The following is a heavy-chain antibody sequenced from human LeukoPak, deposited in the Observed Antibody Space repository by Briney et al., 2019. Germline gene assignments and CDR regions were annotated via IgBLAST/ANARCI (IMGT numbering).Heavy chain of an antibody. V-gene: IGHV1-2*02. D-gene: IGHD2-2*01. J-gene: IGHJ5*02. Sequence: ASVKVSCKASGYTFTGYYVHWMRQAPGQGLEWVGWISPNSGGTKYAENFQGRVTMTRDTSISTAYMELSSLISDDTAVYYCARQGSGNSYYWFDPWGQGTLVTVSS. CDR1: GYTFTGYY. CDR3: ARQGSGNSYYWFDP. CDR2: ISPNSGGT.